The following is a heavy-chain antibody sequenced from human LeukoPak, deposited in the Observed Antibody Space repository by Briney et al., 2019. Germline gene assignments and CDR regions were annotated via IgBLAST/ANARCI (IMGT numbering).Heavy chain of an antibody. D-gene: IGHD3-16*01. J-gene: IGHJ4*02. CDR2: ISGSDDST. CDR3: TKAKYYHFDY. V-gene: IGHV3-23*01. Sequence: GGSLRLSCVASGFTFSSYGMSWVRQATGKGLEWVSAISGSDDSTYYADSVRGRFTISRDVSKNTLFLQMNSLRAEDTALYYCTKAKYYHFDYWGQGTLVTVSS. CDR1: GFTFSSYG.